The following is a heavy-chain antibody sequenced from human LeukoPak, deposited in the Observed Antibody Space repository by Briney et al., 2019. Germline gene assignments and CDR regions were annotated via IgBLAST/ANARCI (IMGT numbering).Heavy chain of an antibody. D-gene: IGHD4-11*01. CDR1: GYTFISYY. V-gene: IGHV1-46*01. CDR3: ARDSGTVSDAFDI. CDR2: INPSGGST. Sequence: ASVKVSCKASGYTFISYYIHWVRQAPGQGLEWMGIINPSGGSTRYAQKFQGRVAMTRDTSTGTIYMELSSLRSEDTAVYFCARDSGTVSDAFDIWGQGTMVTVSS. J-gene: IGHJ3*02.